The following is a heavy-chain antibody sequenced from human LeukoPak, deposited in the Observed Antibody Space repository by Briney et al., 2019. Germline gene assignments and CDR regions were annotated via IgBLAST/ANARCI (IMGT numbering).Heavy chain of an antibody. CDR1: GGSFSGYY. CDR2: INHSGST. CDR3: ARAGDSSSYSDY. D-gene: IGHD3-22*01. J-gene: IGHJ4*02. Sequence: KPSETLSLTCAVYGGSFSGYYWTWIRQPPGKGLEWIGEINHSGSTNYNPSLKSRVTISVDTSKNQFSLRLSSVTAADTAVYYCARAGDSSSYSDYWGQGTLVTVSS. V-gene: IGHV4-34*01.